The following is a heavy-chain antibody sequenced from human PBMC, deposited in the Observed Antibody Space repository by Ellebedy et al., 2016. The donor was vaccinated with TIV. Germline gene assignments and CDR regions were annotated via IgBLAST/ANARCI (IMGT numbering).Heavy chain of an antibody. Sequence: MPSETLSLTCTVSGASISSHHWSWLRLPPGKGLEWIGYIDHNGRTKYNPALKSRVTISLATSKKQFSLKLRSVTAADTAVYYCALTYFYASSGYWTFDSWGQGTLVTVSS. CDR1: GASISSHH. D-gene: IGHD3-22*01. CDR2: IDHNGRT. CDR3: ALTYFYASSGYWTFDS. V-gene: IGHV4-59*08. J-gene: IGHJ4*02.